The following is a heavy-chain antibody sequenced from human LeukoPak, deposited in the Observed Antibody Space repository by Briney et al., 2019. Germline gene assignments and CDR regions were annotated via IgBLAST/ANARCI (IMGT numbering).Heavy chain of an antibody. Sequence: GGSLRLSCAASGFTFSSYDMTWVRQAPGKGLEWVSFLSNSGTIFYADAVKGRFTISRDNAKNSLFLQMNSLRAEDTAVYYCARDGDGYISDLWGQGTLVIVSS. V-gene: IGHV3-48*03. CDR3: ARDGDGYISDL. CDR1: GFTFSSYD. CDR2: LSNSGTI. J-gene: IGHJ4*02. D-gene: IGHD5-18*01.